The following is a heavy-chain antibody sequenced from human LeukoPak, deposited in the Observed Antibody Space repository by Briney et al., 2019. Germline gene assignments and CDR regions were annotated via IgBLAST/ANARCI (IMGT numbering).Heavy chain of an antibody. Sequence: GGSLRLSCAASGVTFSSYGMNWVRQAPGKGLEWVSYLSSGNTMYYADSVKGRFTISRDNAKKSLFLQMISLRDEDTAVYYCARYEVGAFDIWGQGTMVTVSS. D-gene: IGHD1-26*01. V-gene: IGHV3-48*02. J-gene: IGHJ3*02. CDR1: GVTFSSYG. CDR2: LSSGNTM. CDR3: ARYEVGAFDI.